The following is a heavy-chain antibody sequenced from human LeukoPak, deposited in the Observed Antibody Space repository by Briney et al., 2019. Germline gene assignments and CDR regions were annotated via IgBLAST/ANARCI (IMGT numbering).Heavy chain of an antibody. Sequence: ASVKVSCKASGYTFTSYDINWVRQATGQGLEWMGRINPNSGGTNYAQKFQGRVTMTRDTSISTAYMELSRLRSDDTAVYYCARDFGDYDFWSGYPRNWFDPWGQGTLVTVSS. D-gene: IGHD3-3*01. CDR2: INPNSGGT. CDR1: GYTFTSYD. CDR3: ARDFGDYDFWSGYPRNWFDP. J-gene: IGHJ5*02. V-gene: IGHV1-2*06.